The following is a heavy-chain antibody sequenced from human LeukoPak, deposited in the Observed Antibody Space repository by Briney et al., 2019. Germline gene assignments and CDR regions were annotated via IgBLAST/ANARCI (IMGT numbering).Heavy chain of an antibody. CDR2: IWCDGSNK. CDR3: ASTTVTTSVYYYYYYGMDV. CDR1: GFTFSSYG. V-gene: IGHV3-33*01. Sequence: PGRSLRLSCAASGFTFSSYGMHWVRQAPGKGLEWVAVIWCDGSNKYCADSVKGRFTISRDNSKNTLYLQMNSLRAEDTAVYYCASTTVTTSVYYYYYYGMDVWGQGTTVTVSS. J-gene: IGHJ6*02. D-gene: IGHD4-17*01.